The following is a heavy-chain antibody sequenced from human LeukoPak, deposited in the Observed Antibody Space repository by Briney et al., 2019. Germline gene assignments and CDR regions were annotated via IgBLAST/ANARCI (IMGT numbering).Heavy chain of an antibody. D-gene: IGHD2-8*01. V-gene: IGHV3-30*02. CDR3: AKSDCTNGVCTDFDY. CDR1: GFTFSSYG. J-gene: IGHJ4*02. Sequence: GGSLRLSXAASGFTFSSYGMHWVRQAPGKGVEWVAFIRYDGSNKYYADSVKGRFTISRDNSKNTLYLQMNSLRAEDTAVYYCAKSDCTNGVCTDFDYWGQGTLVTVSS. CDR2: IRYDGSNK.